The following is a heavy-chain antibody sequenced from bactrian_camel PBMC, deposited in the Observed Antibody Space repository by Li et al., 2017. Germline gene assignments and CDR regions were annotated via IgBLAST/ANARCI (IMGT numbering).Heavy chain of an antibody. Sequence: HVQLVESGGGSVQAGGSLRLSCAASRPAYKCMGWLRQAPGKELEMVARIEFDEGTTRYTDSVQGRFIISRDPTNNTLYLQMNGLKPEYTAMSYCAAGDGARWYCRDAVYNDWGQGTQVTVS. V-gene: IGHV3-2*01. J-gene: IGHJ4*01. CDR3: AAGDGARWYCRDAVYND. CDR2: IEFDEGTT. D-gene: IGHD6*01. CDR1: RPAYKC.